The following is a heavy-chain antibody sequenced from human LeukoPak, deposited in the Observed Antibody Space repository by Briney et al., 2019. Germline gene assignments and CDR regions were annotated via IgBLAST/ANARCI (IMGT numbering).Heavy chain of an antibody. Sequence: GGSLRLSCAASGSTFSSYSMNWVRQAPGKGLEWVSYITSSSSAISYAASVKGRFTIPRNSPKNSLFLQMNILPPQDTALFYCARGGWLLYLYYFDYWSQGTLVTVSS. CDR2: ITSSSSAI. D-gene: IGHD3-3*01. CDR3: ARGGWLLYLYYFDY. V-gene: IGHV3-48*01. CDR1: GSTFSSYS. J-gene: IGHJ4*02.